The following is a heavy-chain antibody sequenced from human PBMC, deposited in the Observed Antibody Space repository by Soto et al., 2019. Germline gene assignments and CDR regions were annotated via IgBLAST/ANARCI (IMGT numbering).Heavy chain of an antibody. CDR1: GGTFSSYA. CDR2: IIPIFGTA. J-gene: IGHJ4*02. Sequence: SVKVSCKASGGTFSSYAISWVRQAPGQGPEWMGGIIPIFGTAKYAQKFQGRVTITADESTSTAYMELSSLRSEDTAVYYCARSQNDYVWGSYPFDYWGQGTLVTVSS. V-gene: IGHV1-69*13. CDR3: ARSQNDYVWGSYPFDY. D-gene: IGHD3-16*02.